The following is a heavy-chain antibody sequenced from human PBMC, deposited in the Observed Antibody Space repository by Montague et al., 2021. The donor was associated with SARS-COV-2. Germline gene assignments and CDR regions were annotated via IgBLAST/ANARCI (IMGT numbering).Heavy chain of an antibody. CDR2: MNYSGNT. Sequence: SETLSLTCTVSISSSRYYWDWIRQPPAKGLVWIVSMNYSGNTYYNPSLKSRLTISGDTSKNQCFVKLSSVTAADTAAYYCARGRWEPVLGVIDYYYGMDVWGQGTTVTVSS. V-gene: IGHV4-39*07. CDR3: ARGRWEPVLGVIDYYYGMDV. J-gene: IGHJ6*02. D-gene: IGHD3-22*01. CDR1: ISSSRYY.